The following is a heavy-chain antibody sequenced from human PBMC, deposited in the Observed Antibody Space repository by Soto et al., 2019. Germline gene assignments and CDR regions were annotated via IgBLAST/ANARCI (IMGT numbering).Heavy chain of an antibody. CDR3: ARVLPPQRWGSYPDDY. J-gene: IGHJ4*02. CDR1: GYTFTSYG. CDR2: ISAYNGNT. Sequence: ASVKVSCKASGYTFTSYGISWVRQAPGQGLEWMGWISAYNGNTNYAQKLQGRVTMTTDTSTSTAYMELRSLRSDDTAVYYCARVLPPQRWGSYPDDYWGQGTLVTVSS. V-gene: IGHV1-18*01. D-gene: IGHD3-16*02.